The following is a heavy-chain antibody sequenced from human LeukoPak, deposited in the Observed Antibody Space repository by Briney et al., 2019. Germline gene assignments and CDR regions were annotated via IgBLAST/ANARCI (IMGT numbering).Heavy chain of an antibody. Sequence: PGGSLRLSCAVSGFTFTSYNMNWVRQAPGKGLEWPSSITSSSNYIYYADSVKGRFTISRDNVQNSLYLQMNSLRAEDTAMYYCARDRGYFDNWGQGTLVTVSS. CDR1: GFTFTSYN. V-gene: IGHV3-21*01. J-gene: IGHJ4*02. CDR2: ITSSSNYI. CDR3: ARDRGYFDN.